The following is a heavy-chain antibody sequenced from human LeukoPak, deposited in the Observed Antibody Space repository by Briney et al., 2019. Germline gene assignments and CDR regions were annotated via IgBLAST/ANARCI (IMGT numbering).Heavy chain of an antibody. CDR3: ARDPRVNYYYMDV. Sequence: GGSLSLSCAASGFTFSSYSMNWVRQAPGKGLEWVSYISSSSSTIYYADSVKGRFTISRDNAKNSLYLQMNSLRAEDTAVYYCARDPRVNYYYMDVWGKGTTVTVSS. CDR2: ISSSSSTI. J-gene: IGHJ6*03. CDR1: GFTFSSYS. V-gene: IGHV3-48*01.